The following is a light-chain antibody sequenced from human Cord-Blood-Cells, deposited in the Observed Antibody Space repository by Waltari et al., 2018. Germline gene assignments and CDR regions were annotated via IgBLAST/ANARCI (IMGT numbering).Light chain of an antibody. CDR1: QGISSY. CDR2: AAS. Sequence: IQLTQSPYSLSASVGDRVTITCRASQGISSYLAWYQQKPGKAPKLLIYAASTLQSGVPSRFSGSGSGTDFTLTISSLQPEDFATYYCQQLNSLFTFGPGTKVDIK. V-gene: IGKV1-9*01. J-gene: IGKJ3*01. CDR3: QQLNSLFT.